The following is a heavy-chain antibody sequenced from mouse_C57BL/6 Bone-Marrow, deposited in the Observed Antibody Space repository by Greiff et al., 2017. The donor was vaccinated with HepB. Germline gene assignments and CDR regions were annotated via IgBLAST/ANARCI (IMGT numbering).Heavy chain of an antibody. Sequence: QVQLKQPGAELVKPGASVKVSCKASGYTFTSYWMHWVKQRPGQGLEWIGRIHPSDSDTNYNQKFKGKATLTVDKSSSTAYMQLSSLTSEDSAVYYCATYGYDASYWYFDVWGTGTTVTVSS. J-gene: IGHJ1*03. CDR2: IHPSDSDT. CDR1: GYTFTSYW. CDR3: ATYGYDASYWYFDV. V-gene: IGHV1-74*01. D-gene: IGHD2-2*01.